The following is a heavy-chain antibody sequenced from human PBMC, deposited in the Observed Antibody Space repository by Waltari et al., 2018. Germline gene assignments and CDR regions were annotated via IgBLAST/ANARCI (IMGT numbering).Heavy chain of an antibody. Sequence: QVQLVQSGAEVLRPGASVKVSCQASGYTFINYEINWVRQAAVQGLEWMGWVNPNSGATAYAQKFQGRITMTWDTSISTAYMELSNLRSYDTAVLYCARGRDVFANFDYNWFDPWGQGTLVTVSS. V-gene: IGHV1-8*02. D-gene: IGHD3-3*01. CDR2: VNPNSGAT. J-gene: IGHJ5*02. CDR3: ARGRDVFANFDYNWFDP. CDR1: GYTFINYE.